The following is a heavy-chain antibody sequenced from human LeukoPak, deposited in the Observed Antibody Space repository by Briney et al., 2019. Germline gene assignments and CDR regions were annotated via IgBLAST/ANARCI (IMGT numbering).Heavy chain of an antibody. D-gene: IGHD3-22*01. CDR2: MSHSGST. Sequence: SETLSLTCGVSGYSISSGYHWGWIRQPTGKGLEWIGSMSHSGSTYYNPSLKSRVTISVDTSKNQFSVKLSSVTAADTAVYYCARHHLYDSSGDGRYYFDYWGQGTLVAVSS. J-gene: IGHJ4*02. CDR1: GYSISSGYH. V-gene: IGHV4-38-2*01. CDR3: ARHHLYDSSGDGRYYFDY.